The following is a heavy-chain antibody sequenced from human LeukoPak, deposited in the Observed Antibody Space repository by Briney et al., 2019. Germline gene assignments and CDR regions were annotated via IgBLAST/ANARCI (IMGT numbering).Heavy chain of an antibody. J-gene: IGHJ5*02. CDR3: ATESTQLWFDP. Sequence: ASVKVSCKVSGYTFTDYYMHWVQQAPGKGPEWMGLVDPEDGETIYAEKFQGRVTITADTSTDTAYMELSSLRSEDTAAYYCATESTQLWFDPWGQGTLVTVSS. CDR1: GYTFTDYY. V-gene: IGHV1-69-2*01. CDR2: VDPEDGET. D-gene: IGHD1-1*01.